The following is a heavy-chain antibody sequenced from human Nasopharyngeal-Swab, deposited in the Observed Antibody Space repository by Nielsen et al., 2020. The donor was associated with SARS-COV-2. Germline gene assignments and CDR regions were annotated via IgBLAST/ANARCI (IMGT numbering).Heavy chain of an antibody. D-gene: IGHD1-26*01. J-gene: IGHJ6*02. CDR2: IYPGDSNT. V-gene: IGHV5-51*01. CDR1: GYSFTTYW. Sequence: GESLKISCKGSGYSFTTYWIGWVRQLPGKGLEWMGIIYPGDSNTRYSPSFQDQVTISVDKYSSTAYLQWSSLKASDTAIYYCARPMRPMGHYYFGMDVWGQGTTVTVSS. CDR3: ARPMRPMGHYYFGMDV.